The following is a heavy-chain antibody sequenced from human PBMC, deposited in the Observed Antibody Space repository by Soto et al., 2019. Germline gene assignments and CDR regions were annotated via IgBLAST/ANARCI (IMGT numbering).Heavy chain of an antibody. CDR1: CGSFRKYS. V-gene: IGHV4-34*01. Sequence: PSETLSLTSGVYCGSFRKYSWIWVRQPPGKGLEWNGEVNHSGEATYNPSLPRRTTISIDTPNNQFSLKMTSVTAADTATYFSTRAERFPMSGFDPWGEGTQVTVSS. CDR2: VNHSGEA. CDR3: TRAERFPMSGFDP. D-gene: IGHD3-3*02. J-gene: IGHJ5*02.